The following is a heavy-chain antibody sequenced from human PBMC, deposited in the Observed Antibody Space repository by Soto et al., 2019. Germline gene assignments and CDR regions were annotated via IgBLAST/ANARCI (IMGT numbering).Heavy chain of an antibody. D-gene: IGHD7-27*01. CDR1: GDSVTSGSYY. CDR3: AREWGLLPYYVMXV. V-gene: IGHV4-61*03. CDR2: ISYTGRT. Sequence: SETLSLTCIVSGDSVTSGSYYWTWLRQPPGKGLEWIGYISYTGRTKYNPSLQSRVTISVDTSKNDFSLNLSSVTAADTAVYFCAREWGLLPYYVMXVWGHGAAVNV. J-gene: IGHJ6*02.